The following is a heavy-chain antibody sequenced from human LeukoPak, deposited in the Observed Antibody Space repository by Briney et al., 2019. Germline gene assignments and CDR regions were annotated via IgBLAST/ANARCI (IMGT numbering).Heavy chain of an antibody. CDR1: RITLSNYG. V-gene: IGHV3-23*01. Sequence: GGSLRLSCAVSRITLSNYGMSWVRQAPGKGLEWVAGISGSGGGTNYADSVKGRFTISRDNSKNTLYLQMNSLRAEDTAVYFCAKRGVVIRVILVGFHKEAYYFDSWGQGALVTVSS. D-gene: IGHD3-22*01. J-gene: IGHJ4*02. CDR2: ISGSGGGT. CDR3: AKRGVVIRVILVGFHKEAYYFDS.